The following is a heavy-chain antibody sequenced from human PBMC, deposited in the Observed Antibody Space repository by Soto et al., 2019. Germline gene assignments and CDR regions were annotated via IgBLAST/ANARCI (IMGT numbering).Heavy chain of an antibody. CDR1: GFTFIDYY. D-gene: IGHD3-3*01. CDR3: ARAPTGQYDFWSGSNYYHYGMDV. Sequence: RGSLRLSCAVSGFTFIDYYISLIRQSPFKWREWLSYISGTGSYTNYADSVKGRFTISRDNAKNSLCLQMNSLRAEDTAMYYCARAPTGQYDFWSGSNYYHYGMDVWGQGTTVTVSS. V-gene: IGHV3-11*06. CDR2: ISGTGSYT. J-gene: IGHJ6*02.